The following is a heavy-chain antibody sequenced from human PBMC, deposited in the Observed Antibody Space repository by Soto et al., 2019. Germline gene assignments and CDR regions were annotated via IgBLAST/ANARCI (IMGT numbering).Heavy chain of an antibody. V-gene: IGHV4-34*01. CDR2: INHSGST. J-gene: IGHJ4*02. CDR3: TSGTAETNVDY. Sequence: QVQLQQWGAGLLKPSGTLSLACAVYGGSFRGYYWSWIRQPPGKGLEWIGEINHSGSTKYNPSIKSRVTLSVDTSKNQFSLRLSSVTAADAAVYYCTSGTAETNVDYLGLGTLVTVSS. CDR1: GGSFRGYY.